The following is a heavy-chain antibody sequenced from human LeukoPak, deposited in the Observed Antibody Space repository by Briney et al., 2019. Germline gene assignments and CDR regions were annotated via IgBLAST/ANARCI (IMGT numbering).Heavy chain of an antibody. CDR3: AKGSVYYYDSSGNLYYFHY. CDR2: ISRSGGYT. V-gene: IGHV3-23*01. J-gene: IGHJ4*02. Sequence: PGGSLRLSCAASGFTFSSYAMSWVRQAPGKGLEWVSAISRSGGYTYYADSVKGRFTISRDSSQNTLYLQMNSLRGEDTAVYYCAKGSVYYYDSSGNLYYFHYWGQGTLVTVSS. D-gene: IGHD3-22*01. CDR1: GFTFSSYA.